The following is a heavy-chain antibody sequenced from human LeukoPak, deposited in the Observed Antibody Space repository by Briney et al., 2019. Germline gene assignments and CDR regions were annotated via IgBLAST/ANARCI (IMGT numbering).Heavy chain of an antibody. Sequence: ASVKVSCKASGYTFTSYYLHWVRQAPGQGLEWMGIINPSGGSTSYAQKFQGRVTMTRDMSTSTVYMELSSLRSEDTAVYYCARGRLRVPRSFDPWGQGTLVTVSS. J-gene: IGHJ5*02. V-gene: IGHV1-46*01. CDR3: ARGRLRVPRSFDP. CDR1: GYTFTSYY. D-gene: IGHD3-16*01. CDR2: INPSGGST.